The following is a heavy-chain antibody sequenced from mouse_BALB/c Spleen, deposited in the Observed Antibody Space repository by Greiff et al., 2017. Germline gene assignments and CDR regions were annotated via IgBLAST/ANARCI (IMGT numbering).Heavy chain of an antibody. V-gene: IGHV5-6-5*01. CDR2: ISSGGST. Sequence: DVKFVESGGGLVQPGGSLKLSCAASGFTFSSYTMSWVRQTPEKRLEWVAYISSGGSTYYPDSVKGRFTISRDNARNFLYLQMSSLRSEDTAMYYCARETTVVAFDYWGQGTTLTVSS. CDR1: GFTFSSYT. J-gene: IGHJ2*01. D-gene: IGHD1-1*01. CDR3: ARETTVVAFDY.